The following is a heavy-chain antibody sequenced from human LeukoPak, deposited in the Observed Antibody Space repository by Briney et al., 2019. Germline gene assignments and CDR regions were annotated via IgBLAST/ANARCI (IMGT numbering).Heavy chain of an antibody. V-gene: IGHV1-24*01. Sequence: ASVKVSCKVSGYTLTELSMHWVRQAPGKGLEWMGGFDPEDGETIYAQKFQGRVTITADTSTDTAYMELSSLRSEDTAVYYCATGTSTFAPINLWGQGTMVTVSS. CDR1: GYTLTELS. D-gene: IGHD3-16*01. J-gene: IGHJ3*01. CDR2: FDPEDGET. CDR3: ATGTSTFAPINL.